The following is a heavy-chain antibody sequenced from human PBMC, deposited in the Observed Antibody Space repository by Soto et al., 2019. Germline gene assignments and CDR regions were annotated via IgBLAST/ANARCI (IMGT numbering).Heavy chain of an antibody. CDR1: GGSISSGDYY. V-gene: IGHV4-30-4*01. J-gene: IGHJ4*02. CDR2: IYYSGST. CDR3: ALAPDCGGDCSLIPDY. Sequence: QVQLQESGPGLVKPSQTLSLTCTVSGGSISSGDYYWSWIRQPPGKGLEWIGYIYYSGSTYYNPSLKSRVTISVDTSKNQFSLKPSSLTAADTAVYYCALAPDCGGDCSLIPDYWGQGTLVTVSS. D-gene: IGHD2-21*02.